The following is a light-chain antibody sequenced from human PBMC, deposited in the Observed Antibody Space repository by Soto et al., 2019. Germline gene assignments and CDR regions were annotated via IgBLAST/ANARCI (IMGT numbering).Light chain of an antibody. Sequence: QYVLTQPASVSWSLGHSITIACTGTTSDIGGHDYVSWYQQHPGKAPRLIIFKVTGRPSGVSIRFSGSKSGNTASLTISGLKAEDEADYYCSSYNTTTHGVFGAGNKV. J-gene: IGLJ1*01. CDR3: SSYNTTTHGV. V-gene: IGLV2-14*01. CDR2: KVT. CDR1: TSDIGGHDY.